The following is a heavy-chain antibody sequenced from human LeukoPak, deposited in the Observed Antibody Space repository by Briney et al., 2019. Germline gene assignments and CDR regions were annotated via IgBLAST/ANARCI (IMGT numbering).Heavy chain of an antibody. D-gene: IGHD5-18*01. Sequence: ASVKVSCKASGYTFTGYYMRWVRHAPAQGLEWMGWINPNSGGTNYAQKFQGRVTMTRATSISTAYMELSRLRSDDTAVYYCARARYNYGSNWFDPWGQGTLVTVSS. J-gene: IGHJ5*02. CDR2: INPNSGGT. CDR3: ARARYNYGSNWFDP. V-gene: IGHV1-2*02. CDR1: GYTFTGYY.